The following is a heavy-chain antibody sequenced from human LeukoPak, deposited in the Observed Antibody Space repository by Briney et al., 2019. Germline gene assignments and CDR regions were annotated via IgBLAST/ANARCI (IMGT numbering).Heavy chain of an antibody. V-gene: IGHV4-30-2*01. CDR1: GGSISSGGYS. D-gene: IGHD1-26*01. CDR2: IYHSGST. CDR3: ARLRSGSLDY. Sequence: PSETLTLTCAVSGGSISSGGYSWSWIRQPPGKGLEWIGYIYHSGSTYYNPSLKSRVTISVDRSKKQFSLKLSSVTAADTAVYYCARLRSGSLDYWGQGTLVTVSS. J-gene: IGHJ4*02.